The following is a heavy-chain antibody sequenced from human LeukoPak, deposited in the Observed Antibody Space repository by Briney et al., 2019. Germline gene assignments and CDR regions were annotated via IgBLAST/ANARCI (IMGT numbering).Heavy chain of an antibody. CDR1: GFIFSDYY. CDR2: ISSSNSYT. Sequence: GGSLRLSCAASGFIFSDYYMSWIRQAPGKGLEWVSYISSSNSYTNYADSVKGRFTISRDNAKKSLYLQMNSLRAEDTAAYYCVRGNFNGGIDYWGQGTLVTVSS. CDR3: VRGNFNGGIDY. D-gene: IGHD3-10*01. J-gene: IGHJ4*02. V-gene: IGHV3-11*06.